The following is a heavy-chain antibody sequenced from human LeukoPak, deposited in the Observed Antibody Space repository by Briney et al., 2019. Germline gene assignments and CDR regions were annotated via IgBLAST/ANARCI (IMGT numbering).Heavy chain of an antibody. V-gene: IGHV3-7*01. CDR3: AQGGSSGDYYYYMDV. D-gene: IGHD6-6*01. CDR1: GFSFTTYW. Sequence: GGSLRLSCAASGFSFTTYWMSWVRQAPGKGLEWVANINQDGTDKYYVDSVKGRFTISRDNAKNSLYLQMNSLRAEDTAVYYCAQGGSSGDYYYYMDVWGKGTTVTVSS. CDR2: INQDGTDK. J-gene: IGHJ6*03.